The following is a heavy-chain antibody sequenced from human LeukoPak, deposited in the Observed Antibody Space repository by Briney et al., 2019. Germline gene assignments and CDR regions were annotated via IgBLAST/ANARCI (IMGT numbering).Heavy chain of an antibody. CDR1: GYTFTSYD. J-gene: IGHJ4*02. D-gene: IGHD3-22*01. CDR2: INPNSGGR. Sequence: ASVKVSCKASGYTFTSYDIYWVRQAPGQGLELMGWINPNSGGRNYAQKFQRRVTMTRDTSISTAYMVLSRLRSDDPAVYYCARNFRLDSRMIDYWGQGTMVTVSS. V-gene: IGHV1-2*02. CDR3: ARNFRLDSRMIDY.